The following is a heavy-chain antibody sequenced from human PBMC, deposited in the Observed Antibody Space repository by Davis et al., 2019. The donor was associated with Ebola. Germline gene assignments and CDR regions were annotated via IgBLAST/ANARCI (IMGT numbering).Heavy chain of an antibody. CDR1: GFTFSGSA. CDR3: TSGITGTRGDY. D-gene: IGHD1-20*01. CDR2: IRGKANSYAT. J-gene: IGHJ4*02. V-gene: IGHV3-73*01. Sequence: GESLKISCAASGFTFSGSAMHWVRQASGKGLEWVGRIRGKANSYATAYAASVKGRFTISRDDSKNTAYLQMNSLKTEDTAVYYCTSGITGTRGDYWGQGTLVTVSS.